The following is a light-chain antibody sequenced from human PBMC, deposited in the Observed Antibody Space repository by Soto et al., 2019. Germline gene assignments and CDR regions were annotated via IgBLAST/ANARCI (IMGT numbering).Light chain of an antibody. V-gene: IGKV3-20*01. CDR1: QTVSSSYY. Sequence: EVVLTQSPGTLSLSPGERATLSCRTSQTVSSSYYLAWYQQKPGQALRLLIYGASNRATGVPDRFSSGWSGTDFTLTISRLEPEDFAVYYCQQYVTSPPVYTFGQGTELRIK. CDR2: GAS. CDR3: QQYVTSPPVYT. J-gene: IGKJ2*01.